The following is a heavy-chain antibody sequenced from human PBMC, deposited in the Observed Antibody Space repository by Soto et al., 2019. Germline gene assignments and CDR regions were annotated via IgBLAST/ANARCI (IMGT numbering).Heavy chain of an antibody. CDR3: TTGIYYDILTGYHNVAY. V-gene: IGHV3-15*01. CDR2: IKSKTDGGTA. J-gene: IGHJ4*02. Sequence: GGSLRLSCVASGFNLSHPWMTWVRQAAGKGLEWVGRIKSKTDGGTADYAAPVKGRATISRDDSKNTVYLQMNSLKTEGTAVYYCTTGIYYDILTGYHNVAYWGQGALVTVSS. D-gene: IGHD3-9*01. CDR1: GFNLSHPW.